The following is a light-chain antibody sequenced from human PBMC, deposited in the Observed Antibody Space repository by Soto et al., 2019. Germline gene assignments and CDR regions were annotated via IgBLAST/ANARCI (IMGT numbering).Light chain of an antibody. CDR1: SSVVGANNY. CDR3: SSYAGANRV. CDR2: EVT. V-gene: IGLV2-8*01. J-gene: IGLJ1*01. Sequence: QSVLTQPPSASGSPGQSVTISCTGTSSVVGANNYVSWYQQHPGKAPKLMIYEVTKRPSGVPDRFSGSKSGNTASLTVSGLQAEDEADYYCSSYAGANRVFGTGTKVTVL.